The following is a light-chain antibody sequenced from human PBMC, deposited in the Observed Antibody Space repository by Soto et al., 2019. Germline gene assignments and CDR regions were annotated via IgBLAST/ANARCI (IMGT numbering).Light chain of an antibody. J-gene: IGKJ1*01. CDR2: DAS. CDR3: QQSKTQPWT. CDR1: QTMSNW. Sequence: IQMTQSPFTLSASVGDRVTITCRASQTMSNWLAWYQQKPGKAPKLLIYDASSLQSGVPLRFSGSGSGTEFTLAISSLQPDDFATYYFQQSKTQPWTFGQGTKVEIQ. V-gene: IGKV1-5*01.